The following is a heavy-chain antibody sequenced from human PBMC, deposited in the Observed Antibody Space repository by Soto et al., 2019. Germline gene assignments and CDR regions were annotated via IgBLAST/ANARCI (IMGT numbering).Heavy chain of an antibody. CDR2: IYPGDSDT. D-gene: IGHD2-21*01. Sequence: GESLKISCKGSGYSFNSYWIGWVRQMPGKGLEWMGIIYPGDSDTTYSPSFQGQVTFSSDKSISSAYLQWSSLKASDTAMYYCARRRLDPTGAFDIWGQGTMVTVSS. V-gene: IGHV5-51*01. CDR3: ARRRLDPTGAFDI. J-gene: IGHJ3*02. CDR1: GYSFNSYW.